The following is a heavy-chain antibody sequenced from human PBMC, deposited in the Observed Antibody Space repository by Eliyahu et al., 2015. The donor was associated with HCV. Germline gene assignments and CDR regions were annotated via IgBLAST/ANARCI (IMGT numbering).Heavy chain of an antibody. V-gene: IGHV3-21*06. CDR3: TRGRGAAAGGGFDP. Sequence: VESGGSLVKPGGSLRLSCAASGFRLSSHTMNWXRQAPGKGLEXVASISSTSTYTNYADSVKGRFTVSRDNAKNFLYLEMASLRAEDSALYFCTRGRGAAAGGGFDPWGQGTLVTVSS. J-gene: IGHJ5*02. CDR2: ISSTSTYT. CDR1: GFRLSSHT. D-gene: IGHD6-13*01.